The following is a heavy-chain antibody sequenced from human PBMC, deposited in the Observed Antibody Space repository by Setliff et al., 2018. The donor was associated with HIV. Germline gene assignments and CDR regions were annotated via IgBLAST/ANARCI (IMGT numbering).Heavy chain of an antibody. CDR3: ARGNAQSGSYYDF. V-gene: IGHV4-38-2*01. Sequence: PSETLSLTCAVSGYSISSGYYWDWIRQPPGKGLEWIGNIYHSGSTHYNPSLKSRVTISVDTSKNQFSLKLSPVTAADTAVYYCARGNAQSGSYYDFWGQGPLVTVS. CDR2: IYHSGST. D-gene: IGHD3-10*01. CDR1: GYSISSGYY. J-gene: IGHJ4*02.